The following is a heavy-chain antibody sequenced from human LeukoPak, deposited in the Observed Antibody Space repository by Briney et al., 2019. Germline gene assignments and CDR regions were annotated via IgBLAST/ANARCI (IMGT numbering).Heavy chain of an antibody. V-gene: IGHV4-59*08. CDR3: ARHPRWLQFGFDY. CDR1: GGSISSYY. CDR2: IYYSGST. J-gene: IGHJ4*02. D-gene: IGHD5-24*01. Sequence: SETLSLTCTVSGGSISSYYWSRIREPPGKRLEWIGYIYYSGSTNYNPSLKSRVTISVDTSKNQFSLKLSSVTAADTAVYYCARHPRWLQFGFDYWGQGTLVTVSS.